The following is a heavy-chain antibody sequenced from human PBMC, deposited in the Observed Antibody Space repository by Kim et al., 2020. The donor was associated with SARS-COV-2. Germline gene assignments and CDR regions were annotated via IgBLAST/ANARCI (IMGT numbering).Heavy chain of an antibody. CDR2: ISYDGSNK. J-gene: IGHJ4*02. Sequence: GGSLRLSCAASGFTFSSYGMHWVRQAPGKGLEWVAVISYDGSNKYYADSVKGRFTISRDNSKNTLYLQMNSLRAEDTAVYYCAKTLWFGELGFIDYWGQGTLVTVSS. D-gene: IGHD3-10*01. CDR3: AKTLWFGELGFIDY. CDR1: GFTFSSYG. V-gene: IGHV3-30*18.